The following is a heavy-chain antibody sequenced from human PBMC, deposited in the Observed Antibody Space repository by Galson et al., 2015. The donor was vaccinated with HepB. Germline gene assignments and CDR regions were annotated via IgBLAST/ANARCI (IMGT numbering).Heavy chain of an antibody. V-gene: IGHV1-69*13. Sequence: SVKVSCKASGGTFSSYAISWVRQAPGQGLEWMGGIIPIFGTANYAQKFQGRVTITADESTSTAYMELSSLRSEDTAVYYCAVNWNSPRGRSNFDYWGQGTLVTVSS. J-gene: IGHJ4*02. CDR3: AVNWNSPRGRSNFDY. CDR1: GGTFSSYA. D-gene: IGHD1-7*01. CDR2: IIPIFGTA.